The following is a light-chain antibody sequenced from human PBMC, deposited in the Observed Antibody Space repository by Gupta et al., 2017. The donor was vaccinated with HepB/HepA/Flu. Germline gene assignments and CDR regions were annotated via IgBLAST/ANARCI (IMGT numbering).Light chain of an antibody. CDR3: QTYGKSPRHT. Sequence: VLTQSPGTLSLSPGERVTLSCRASQSVTSSHLAWYQQKPGQTPRLLMFGASTRAIGVPDRFSGSGSGTDFTLAISRLEPEDFAVYYCQTYGKSPRHTFGQGTKLEIK. CDR1: QSVTSSH. J-gene: IGKJ2*01. V-gene: IGKV3-20*01. CDR2: GAS.